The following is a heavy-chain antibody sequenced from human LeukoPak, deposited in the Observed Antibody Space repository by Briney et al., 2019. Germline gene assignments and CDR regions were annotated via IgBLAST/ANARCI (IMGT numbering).Heavy chain of an antibody. J-gene: IGHJ5*02. D-gene: IGHD3-10*01. CDR2: INPNSGGT. CDR1: GYIFSGYY. V-gene: IGHV1-2*06. CDR3: ARGGYYGSGNDFRFDP. Sequence: GASVKVSCKTSGYIFSGYYMHWVRQAPGQGLEWMGRINPNSGGTNYAQNFQGRVTMTRDTSISTVYMEVSRLRSDDTAVYYCARGGYYGSGNDFRFDPWGQGTLVTVSS.